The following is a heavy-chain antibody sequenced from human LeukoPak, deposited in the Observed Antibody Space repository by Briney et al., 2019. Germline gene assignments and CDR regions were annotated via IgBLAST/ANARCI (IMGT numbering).Heavy chain of an antibody. J-gene: IGHJ4*02. CDR3: ARGAKPPYSSGWYRFGRYSDY. Sequence: PSETLSLTCTVSGGSISSYYWSWIRQPPGKGLEWIGYLYYSGSTNYNPSLKSRVTISVDTSKNQFSLKLCSVTAADTAVYYCARGAKPPYSSGWYRFGRYSDYWGQGTLVTVSS. CDR1: GGSISSYY. V-gene: IGHV4-59*12. D-gene: IGHD6-19*01. CDR2: LYYSGST.